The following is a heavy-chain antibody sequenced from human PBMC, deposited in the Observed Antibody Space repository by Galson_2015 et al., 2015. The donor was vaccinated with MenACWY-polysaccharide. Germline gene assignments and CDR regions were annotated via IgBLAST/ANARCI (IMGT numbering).Heavy chain of an antibody. CDR1: GNTFTSYD. J-gene: IGHJ5*02. V-gene: IGHV1-8*01. CDR3: ARGGKYYYDSSGYLNWFDP. Sequence: SVKVSCKASGNTFTSYDINWVRQTTGHGLEWMGWMNPNSGNTGYAQKFQGRVTMTRNTSISIAYMDLSSLRSEDTAVYYCARGGKYYYDSSGYLNWFDPWGQGTLVTVSS. D-gene: IGHD3-22*01. CDR2: MNPNSGNT.